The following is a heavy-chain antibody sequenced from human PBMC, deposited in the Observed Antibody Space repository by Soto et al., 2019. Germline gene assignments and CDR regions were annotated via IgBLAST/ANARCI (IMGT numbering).Heavy chain of an antibody. CDR1: GFTFSTYA. CDR2: PGNSGGDT. D-gene: IGHD3-22*01. J-gene: IGHJ4*02. Sequence: GGSLRLSCAASGFTFSTYAMNWVRQAPGKGLEWVSRPGNSGGDTYYADSVKGRFTISRDNSKNTLYLQMNSLRAEDTAIYYCGKDGQYYYDSSGSWTGPVDFWGQGTLVTVSS. CDR3: GKDGQYYYDSSGSWTGPVDF. V-gene: IGHV3-23*01.